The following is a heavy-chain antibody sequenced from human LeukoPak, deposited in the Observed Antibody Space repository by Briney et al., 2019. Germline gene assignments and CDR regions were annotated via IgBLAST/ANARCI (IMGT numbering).Heavy chain of an antibody. CDR1: GYIFTGYY. CDR2: INPNSGSGAT. J-gene: IGHJ4*02. Sequence: ASVKVSFKASGYIFTGYYMHWVRQAPGQGLEWMGWINPNSGSGATKYAQKFQGRVTMTRDTSISTAYMELSRLTSDDTAIYYCVRGGGSYYVDYWGQGTLITVSS. V-gene: IGHV1-2*02. CDR3: VRGGGSYYVDY. D-gene: IGHD1-26*01.